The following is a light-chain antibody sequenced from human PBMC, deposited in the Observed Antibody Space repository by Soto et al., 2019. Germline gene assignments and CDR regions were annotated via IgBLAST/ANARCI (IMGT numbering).Light chain of an antibody. CDR1: SNNVGRYNL. V-gene: IGLV2-23*01. CDR2: EAS. CDR3: CSYAGDNRGV. Sequence: QSALTQPAFVSGSPGQSITISCTGTSNNVGRYNLVSWYQQHPGKAPKLMIYEASKRPSGVSNRFSASKSGNTASLTISGLQAEDEADYYCCSYAGDNRGVFGGGTKVTVL. J-gene: IGLJ2*01.